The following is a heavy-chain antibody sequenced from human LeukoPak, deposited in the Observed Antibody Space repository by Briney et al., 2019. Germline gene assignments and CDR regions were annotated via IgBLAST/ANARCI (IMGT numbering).Heavy chain of an antibody. Sequence: GGSLRLSCAASGFTFSDYYMSWIRQAPGKGLEWVPYISSSGSHTNYADSVKGRFTISRDNAKNSLSLQVNSLRADDTAVYYCARVGSIAAAGTPDYWGQGTLVTVSS. CDR2: ISSSGSHT. J-gene: IGHJ4*02. CDR3: ARVGSIAAAGTPDY. V-gene: IGHV3-11*06. D-gene: IGHD6-13*01. CDR1: GFTFSDYY.